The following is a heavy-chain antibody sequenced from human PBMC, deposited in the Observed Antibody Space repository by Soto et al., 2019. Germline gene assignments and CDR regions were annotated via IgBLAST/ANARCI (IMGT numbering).Heavy chain of an antibody. V-gene: IGHV5-51*01. CDR1: GYTFSNNW. J-gene: IGHJ4*02. D-gene: IGHD1-26*01. Sequence: GESLKISCKASGYTFSNNWIGWVRQMPGKGLEWMGIIYPGDSETRYSPSFQGQVTISADRSVNTAYLQWSSLKASDTAMYYCARLADSCGEPHYFDSLGQGTRVTVSS. CDR3: ARLADSCGEPHYFDS. CDR2: IYPGDSET.